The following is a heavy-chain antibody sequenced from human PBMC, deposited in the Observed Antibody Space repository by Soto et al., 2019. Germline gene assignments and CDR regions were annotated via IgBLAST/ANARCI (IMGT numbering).Heavy chain of an antibody. Sequence: GASVKVSCKASGYTFTNYYMHWVRQAPGQGLEWMGWISAYNGNTNYAQKLQGRVTMTTDTSTSTAYMELRSQRSDDTAVYYCARVYIVVVVAATEWFDPWGQGTLVTVSS. J-gene: IGHJ5*02. V-gene: IGHV1-18*04. CDR1: GYTFTNYY. CDR2: ISAYNGNT. CDR3: ARVYIVVVVAATEWFDP. D-gene: IGHD2-15*01.